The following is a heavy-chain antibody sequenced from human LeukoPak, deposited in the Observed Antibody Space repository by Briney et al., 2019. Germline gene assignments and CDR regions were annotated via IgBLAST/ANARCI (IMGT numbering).Heavy chain of an antibody. Sequence: SETLSLTCSVSGGSISSYFWRWIRQPPGKGLEWIGNIDYSGSTNYNPSLKSRVSISVDTSKNQFSLKLSSVTDADTAVYYCARNGQRYAFDIWGQGTMVTVSS. CDR3: ARNGQRYAFDI. CDR1: GGSISSYF. J-gene: IGHJ3*02. V-gene: IGHV4-59*01. CDR2: IDYSGST. D-gene: IGHD1-1*01.